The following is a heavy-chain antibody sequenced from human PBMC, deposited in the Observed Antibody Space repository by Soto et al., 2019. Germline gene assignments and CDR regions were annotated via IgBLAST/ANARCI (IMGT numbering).Heavy chain of an antibody. V-gene: IGHV1-69*01. Sequence: QVQLVQSGAEVKKPGSSVKVSCKASGGTFSSYAISWVRQAPGQGLEWMGGIIPIFGTANYAQKFQGRVTITADESTSTAYMELSSLRSEDTAVYYCARDRHSSSWYYFDYWGRGTLVTVSS. D-gene: IGHD6-13*01. CDR1: GGTFSSYA. CDR3: ARDRHSSSWYYFDY. J-gene: IGHJ4*02. CDR2: IIPIFGTA.